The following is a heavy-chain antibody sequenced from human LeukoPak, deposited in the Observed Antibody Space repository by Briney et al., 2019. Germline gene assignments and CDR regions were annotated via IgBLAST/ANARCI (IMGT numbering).Heavy chain of an antibody. CDR2: IDRDGSST. J-gene: IGHJ4*02. CDR3: ARGETGSYGGSYQTVGY. Sequence: PGSSLRLSXAASGFTFSSHWMHWVRQAPGKGLVWVSRIDRDGSSTTYADSVKGRFTISRDNAKNTLYLQMNSLRAEDTAVYYCARGETGSYGGSYQTVGYWGQGTLVTVSS. CDR1: GFTFSSHW. V-gene: IGHV3-74*01. D-gene: IGHD1-26*01.